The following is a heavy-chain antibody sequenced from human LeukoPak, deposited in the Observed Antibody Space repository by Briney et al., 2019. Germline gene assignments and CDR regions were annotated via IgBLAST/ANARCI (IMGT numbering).Heavy chain of an antibody. CDR1: GFTFGNYW. CDR2: LNTDGSLA. J-gene: IGHJ4*02. D-gene: IGHD1-14*01. V-gene: IGHV3-74*01. CDR3: ARELDAAQTVDY. Sequence: GGSLRLSCAASGFTFGNYWMKWVRQAPGKGLGWVSRLNTDGSLATYADSVKGQFTISRDSAKNTLYLQMNSLRVDDTAVYYCARELDAAQTVDYWGQGTLVTVSS.